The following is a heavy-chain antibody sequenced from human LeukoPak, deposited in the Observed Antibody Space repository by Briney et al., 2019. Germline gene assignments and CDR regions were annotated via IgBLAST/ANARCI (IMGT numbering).Heavy chain of an antibody. CDR1: GDSVNTRRYY. CDR2: IYHSGST. V-gene: IGHV4-39*01. D-gene: IGHD3-16*02. CDR3: ARRDIVKGGFDC. Sequence: SETLSLTCPVSGDSVNTRRYYWGWIRQPPGKGLEWIGSIYHSGSTYYEPSLRSRVTISIDTSRNQFSLNLTSVTAADTAVYFCARRDIVKGGFDCWSQGTLVTVSS. J-gene: IGHJ4*02.